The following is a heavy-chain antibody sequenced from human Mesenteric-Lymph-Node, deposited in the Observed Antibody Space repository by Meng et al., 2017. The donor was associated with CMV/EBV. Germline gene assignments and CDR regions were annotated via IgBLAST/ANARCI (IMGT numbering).Heavy chain of an antibody. CDR1: GSSLGGYY. D-gene: IGHD3-9*01. J-gene: IGHJ4*02. CDR2: INHSGTT. V-gene: IGHV4-34*01. Sequence: QWGPVLLKRAETLVVTWALCGSSLGGYYWNWICRSPEKGLEWIGEINHSGTTTYNPSFTSRIIISVDPSTNQISMNMSSVTAPDTAVYSCARGSSYDILKGYFDYWGQGALVTVSS. CDR3: ARGSSYDILKGYFDY.